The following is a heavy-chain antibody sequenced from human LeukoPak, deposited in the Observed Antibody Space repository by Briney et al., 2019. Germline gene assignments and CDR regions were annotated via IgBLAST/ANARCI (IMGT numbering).Heavy chain of an antibody. Sequence: PGGSLRLSCAASGFTFSSYGMHWVRQAPGKGLEWVAVISYDGSNKYYADSVKGRFTISRDNSKNTLYLQMNSQRAEDTAVYYCAKKGYSYGAPFDYWGQGTLVTVSS. V-gene: IGHV3-30*18. CDR2: ISYDGSNK. CDR1: GFTFSSYG. CDR3: AKKGYSYGAPFDY. J-gene: IGHJ4*02. D-gene: IGHD5-18*01.